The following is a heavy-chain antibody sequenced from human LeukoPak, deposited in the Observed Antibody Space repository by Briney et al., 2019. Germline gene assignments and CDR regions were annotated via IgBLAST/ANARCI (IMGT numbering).Heavy chain of an antibody. CDR3: AKVLRITMIVDAFDI. CDR1: GFTFSDYY. Sequence: GGSLRLSCAASGFTFSDYYMNWIRQAPGRGLEWVSYISSASSTIYYADSVKGRFTISRDNAKNSLYLQVNSLRAEDTAVYYCAKVLRITMIVDAFDIWGQGTMVTVSS. V-gene: IGHV3-11*01. J-gene: IGHJ3*02. D-gene: IGHD3-22*01. CDR2: ISSASSTI.